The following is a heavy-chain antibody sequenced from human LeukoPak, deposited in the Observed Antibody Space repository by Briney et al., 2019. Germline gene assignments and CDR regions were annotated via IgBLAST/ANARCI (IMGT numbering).Heavy chain of an antibody. J-gene: IGHJ4*02. D-gene: IGHD3-22*01. CDR2: IFYTGST. V-gene: IGHV4-39*01. CDR1: GGSISSSSYY. CDR3: ARRVAGSAYRDY. Sequence: SETLSLTCTVSGGSISSSSYYWAWIPQPPGKGLEWIGNIFYTGSTYYNPSLKSRVTLSVDTSENQFSLKLSSVTAADTAVYYCARRVAGSAYRDYWGQGTLVTVSS.